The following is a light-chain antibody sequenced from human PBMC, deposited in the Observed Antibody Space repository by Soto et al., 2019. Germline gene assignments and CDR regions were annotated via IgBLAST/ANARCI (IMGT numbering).Light chain of an antibody. V-gene: IGKV1-5*01. J-gene: IGKJ1*01. Sequence: GDRVTITCRTSQSISGWLAWYQQKPGKAPKLLIYDASTLESGVPSRFRGSGSGTEFTLTINRLQPDDSATYYCQQYSSYSTFGQGTKVDIK. CDR1: QSISGW. CDR2: DAS. CDR3: QQYSSYST.